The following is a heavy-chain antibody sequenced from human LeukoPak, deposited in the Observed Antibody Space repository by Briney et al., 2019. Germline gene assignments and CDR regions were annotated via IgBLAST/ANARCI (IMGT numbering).Heavy chain of an antibody. D-gene: IGHD4-11*01. V-gene: IGHV1-8*01. CDR1: GYTFTSYD. CDR2: MNPNSGNT. CDR3: ARGTDYSKGYYYYYYMDV. J-gene: IGHJ6*03. Sequence: ASVTVSCKASGYTFTSYDINWVRQATGQGLEWMGWMNPNSGNTGYAQKFQGRVTMTRNTSISTAYMELSSLRSEDTAVYYCARGTDYSKGYYYYYYMDVWGKGTTVTVSS.